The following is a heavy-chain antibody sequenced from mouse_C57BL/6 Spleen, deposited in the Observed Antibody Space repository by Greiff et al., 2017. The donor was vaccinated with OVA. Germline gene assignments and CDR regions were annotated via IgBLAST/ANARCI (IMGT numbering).Heavy chain of an antibody. CDR3: ARRAVGFDY. V-gene: IGHV1-69*01. Sequence: QVQLQQPGAELVMPGASVKLSCKASGYTFTSYWMHWVKQRPGQGLEWIGEIDPSDSYTNYNQKFKGKSTLTVDKSSSTAYMQLSSLTSEDSAVYCCARRAVGFDYWGQGTTLTVSS. CDR2: IDPSDSYT. D-gene: IGHD1-1*01. J-gene: IGHJ2*01. CDR1: GYTFTSYW.